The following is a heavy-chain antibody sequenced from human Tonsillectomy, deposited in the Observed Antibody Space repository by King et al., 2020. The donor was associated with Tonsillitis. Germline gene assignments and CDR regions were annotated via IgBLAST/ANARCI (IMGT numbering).Heavy chain of an antibody. CDR1: GFTFSSYW. D-gene: IGHD2-2*02. CDR2: IKQEGSEK. V-gene: IGHV3-7*01. CDR3: ARDQFSCSSTSCYTSHYYYYGMDV. J-gene: IGHJ6*02. Sequence: VQLVESGGGLVQPGGSLRLSCAASGFTFSSYWMSWVRQAPGKGLEWVANIKQEGSEKYYVDSVKGRFTISRDNAKNSLYLQMNSLRAEDTAVYYCARDQFSCSSTSCYTSHYYYYGMDVWGQGTTVTVSS.